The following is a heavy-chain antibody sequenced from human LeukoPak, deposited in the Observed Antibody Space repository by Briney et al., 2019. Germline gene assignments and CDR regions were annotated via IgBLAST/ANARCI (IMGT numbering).Heavy chain of an antibody. CDR1: GYTFTTYN. J-gene: IGHJ4*02. V-gene: IGHV1-2*02. CDR3: ARGGGTAHFDF. Sequence: ASVTVSFTASGYTFTTYNMHWVRQAPGQGLEWMGWISPDSGDTNYAQKFQGRVTMTRDTSISTVYMELSRLRSDDTAVYYCARGGGTAHFDFWGQGTLVTVSS. D-gene: IGHD2-21*02. CDR2: ISPDSGDT.